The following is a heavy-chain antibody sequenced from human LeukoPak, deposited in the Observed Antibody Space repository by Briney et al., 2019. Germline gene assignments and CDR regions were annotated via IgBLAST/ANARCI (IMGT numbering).Heavy chain of an antibody. CDR3: ARGTAEVTMIVVVIANFDY. D-gene: IGHD3-22*01. CDR1: GFTFSSYS. CDR2: ISSSSSYI. J-gene: IGHJ4*02. Sequence: PGGSLRLSCAASGFTFSSYSMNWVRQAPGKGLEWVSSISSSSSYIYYADSVKGRFTISRDNAKNSLYLQMNSLRAEDTAVYYCARGTAEVTMIVVVIANFDYWAREPWSPSPQ. V-gene: IGHV3-21*06.